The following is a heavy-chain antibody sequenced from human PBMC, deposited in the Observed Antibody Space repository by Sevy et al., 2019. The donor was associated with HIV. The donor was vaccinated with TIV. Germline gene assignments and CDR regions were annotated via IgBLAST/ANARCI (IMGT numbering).Heavy chain of an antibody. Sequence: SETLSLTCAVYGASFRNFYWSWIRQSPGKGLEWIGEIHHSGSTNFNPSLESRVTMSEDKSKSQFSLKLRSVTAADTAVYYCARGIPLSEFDSSGYFFDSWGPGTLVTVSS. CDR1: GASFRNFY. CDR3: ARGIPLSEFDSSGYFFDS. D-gene: IGHD3-22*01. CDR2: IHHSGST. V-gene: IGHV4-34*01. J-gene: IGHJ4*02.